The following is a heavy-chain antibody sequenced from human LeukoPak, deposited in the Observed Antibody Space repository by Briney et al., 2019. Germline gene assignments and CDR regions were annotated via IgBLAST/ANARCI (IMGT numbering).Heavy chain of an antibody. CDR2: ISAHNGNT. J-gene: IGHJ4*02. Sequence: GASVKVSCKASGYTFTSYGISWVRQAPGQGLEWMGWISAHNGNTNYAQKLQGRVTMTTDTSTSTAYMELRSLRSDDTAVYYCARDRAGAPSASVDYWGQGTLVTVSS. D-gene: IGHD1-26*01. CDR3: ARDRAGAPSASVDY. V-gene: IGHV1-18*01. CDR1: GYTFTSYG.